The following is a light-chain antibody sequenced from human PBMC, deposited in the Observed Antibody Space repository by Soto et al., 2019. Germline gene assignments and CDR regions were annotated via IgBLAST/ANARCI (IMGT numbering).Light chain of an antibody. V-gene: IGKV3-20*01. Sequence: DIVLTQSPGTLSLSLGERATLSCRASQSVSSSSLAWYQQKPGQAPRLLIYGASSRATGIPDRFSGSGSGTDLTLTISRLEPEDFAVYYCQQYGSSLRTFGQGTKVDTK. J-gene: IGKJ1*01. CDR3: QQYGSSLRT. CDR2: GAS. CDR1: QSVSSSS.